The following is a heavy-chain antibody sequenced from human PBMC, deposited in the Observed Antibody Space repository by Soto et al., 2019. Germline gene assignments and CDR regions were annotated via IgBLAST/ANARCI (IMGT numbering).Heavy chain of an antibody. CDR1: GGSISSYY. J-gene: IGHJ6*02. Sequence: PSETLSLTCTVSGGSISSYYWSWIRQPAGKGLEWIGRIYTSGSTNYNPSLKSRVTMSVDTSKNQFSLKLSSVTAADTAVCYCARNSPRSKRRYYYYYGMDVWGQGTTVTVSS. CDR2: IYTSGST. CDR3: ARNSPRSKRRYYYYYGMDV. V-gene: IGHV4-4*07.